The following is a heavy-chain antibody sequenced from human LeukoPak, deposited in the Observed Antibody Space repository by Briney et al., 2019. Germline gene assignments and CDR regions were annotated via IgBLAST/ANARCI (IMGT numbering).Heavy chain of an antibody. V-gene: IGHV1-69*05. Sequence: SVKVSCKASGYTFTSYDINWVRQATGQGLEWMGGIIPIFGTANYAQKFQGRVTITTGESTSTAYMELSSLRSEDTAVYYCARGSGYYYYYMDVWGKGTTVTVSS. CDR3: ARGSGYYYYYMDV. CDR2: IIPIFGTA. CDR1: GYTFTSYD. J-gene: IGHJ6*03.